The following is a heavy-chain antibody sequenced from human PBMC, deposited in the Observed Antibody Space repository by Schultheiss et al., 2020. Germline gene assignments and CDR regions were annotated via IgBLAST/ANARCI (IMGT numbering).Heavy chain of an antibody. CDR1: GGSISSYY. V-gene: IGHV4-59*08. J-gene: IGHJ5*02. CDR2: IYYSGST. D-gene: IGHD3-10*01. Sequence: SQPLSLTCTVSGGSISSYYWSWIRQPPGKGLEWIGYIYYSGSTNYNPSLKSRVTISVDTSKNQFSLKLSSVTAADTAVYYCARLGYGSGSYGWFDPWGQGTLVTGSS. CDR3: ARLGYGSGSYGWFDP.